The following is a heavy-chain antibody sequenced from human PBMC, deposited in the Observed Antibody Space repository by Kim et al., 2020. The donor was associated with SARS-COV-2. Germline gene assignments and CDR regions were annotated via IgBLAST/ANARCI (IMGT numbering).Heavy chain of an antibody. CDR2: IGTTGDT. D-gene: IGHD1-26*01. CDR3: ARGGSGSYFWYFDL. V-gene: IGHV3-13*01. Sequence: GGSLRLSCAASGFTFSSYDMHWVRQATGKGLEWVSTIGTTGDTYYPGSVKGRFTISRENAKNSLYLQMNSLRAGDTAVYYCARGGSGSYFWYFDLWGRGTLFTVSS. J-gene: IGHJ2*01. CDR1: GFTFSSYD.